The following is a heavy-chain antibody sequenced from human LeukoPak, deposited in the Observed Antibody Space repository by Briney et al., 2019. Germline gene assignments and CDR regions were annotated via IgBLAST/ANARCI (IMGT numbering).Heavy chain of an antibody. D-gene: IGHD4-23*01. CDR1: GGSVSSGSYY. V-gene: IGHV4-61*01. Sequence: SETLSLTCTVSGGSVSSGSYYWSCIPQPPGKGLEWIVYIYYSGSTNYNPSLKSRVTISVDTSKNQFSLKLSSVTAADTAVYYCARGRTTVVTPYYFDYWGQGTLVTVSS. J-gene: IGHJ4*02. CDR3: ARGRTTVVTPYYFDY. CDR2: IYYSGST.